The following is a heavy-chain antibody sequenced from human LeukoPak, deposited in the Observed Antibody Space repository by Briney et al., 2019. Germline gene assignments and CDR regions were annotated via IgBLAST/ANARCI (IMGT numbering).Heavy chain of an antibody. Sequence: QSGGSLRLSCAASGFTFSSYAMSWVRQAPGKGLEWVSAISGSGGSTYYADSVEGRFTISRDNSKNTLYLQMNSLRAEDTAVYYCARPAYSSWTKYYFDYWGQGTLVTVSS. V-gene: IGHV3-23*01. CDR3: ARPAYSSWTKYYFDY. J-gene: IGHJ4*02. CDR1: GFTFSSYA. CDR2: ISGSGGST. D-gene: IGHD6-6*01.